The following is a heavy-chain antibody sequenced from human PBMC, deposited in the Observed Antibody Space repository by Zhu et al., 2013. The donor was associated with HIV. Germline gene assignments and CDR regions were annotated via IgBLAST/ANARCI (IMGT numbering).Heavy chain of an antibody. D-gene: IGHD2-2*01. CDR2: ISAYNGNT. CDR1: DYTFINYA. Sequence: QVHLVQSGAEVKKPGASVKVSCKGSDYTFINYAITWVRQAPGQGLEWMGWISAYNGNTNYAQKLQGRVTMITDTSTSTAYMELRSLRSDDTALYYCARGPVEPAATAIYYYMDVWGTGTAVTVSS. V-gene: IGHV1-18*01. CDR3: ARGPVEPAATAIYYYMDV. J-gene: IGHJ6*03.